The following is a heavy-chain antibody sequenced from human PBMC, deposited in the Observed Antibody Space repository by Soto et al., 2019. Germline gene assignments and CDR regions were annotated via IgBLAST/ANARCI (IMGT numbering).Heavy chain of an antibody. Sequence: QVQLQESGPGLVKPSETLSLTCTVSGGSISSSYWSWIRQPPGKGLQWIGYIYNGGSTNYSPSLKSRLTISVDTSRDQFSLKLRSVTAADTAVYYCARHWFGYYPEWGQGTLVTVSS. D-gene: IGHD3-22*01. CDR1: GGSISSSY. J-gene: IGHJ4*02. V-gene: IGHV4-59*08. CDR3: ARHWFGYYPE. CDR2: IYNGGST.